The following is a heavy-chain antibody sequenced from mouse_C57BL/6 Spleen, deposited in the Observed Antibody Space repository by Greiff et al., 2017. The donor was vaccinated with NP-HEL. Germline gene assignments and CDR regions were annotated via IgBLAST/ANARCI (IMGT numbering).Heavy chain of an antibody. CDR2: INPSNGGT. J-gene: IGHJ3*01. CDR3: ARSYYGNYEAWFAY. D-gene: IGHD2-1*01. CDR1: GYTFTSYW. Sequence: QVQLQQPGTELVKPGASVKLSCKASGYTFTSYWMHWVKQRPGQGLEWIGNINPSNGGTNYNEKFKSKATLTVDKSSSTAYMQLSRLTSEDSAVDYCARSYYGNYEAWFAYWGQGTLVTVSA. V-gene: IGHV1-53*01.